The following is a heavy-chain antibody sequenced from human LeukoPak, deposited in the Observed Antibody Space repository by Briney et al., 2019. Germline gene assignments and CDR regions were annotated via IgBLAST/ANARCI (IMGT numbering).Heavy chain of an antibody. D-gene: IGHD3-22*01. CDR1: GFTFSNAW. CDR3: TTLSSGYYYSDY. V-gene: IGHV3-15*01. Sequence: GGSLRLSCAASGFTFSNAWMSWVRQAPGKGLEWVGRVKSKADGGATDYAAPVKGRFSISRDDSKNTLYLQMNSLKTEDTAVYYCTTLSSGYYYSDYWGQGTLVTVSS. CDR2: VKSKADGGAT. J-gene: IGHJ4*02.